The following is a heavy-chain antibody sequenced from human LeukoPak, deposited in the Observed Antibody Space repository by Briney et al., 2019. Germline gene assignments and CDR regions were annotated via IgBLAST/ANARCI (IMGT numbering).Heavy chain of an antibody. CDR1: GYTLTELS. D-gene: IGHD2-15*01. J-gene: IGHJ4*02. Sequence: GASVKVSCKVSGYTLTELSMHWVRQAPGKGLEWMGGFDPEDGETIYAQKFQGRVAMTEDTSTDTAYMELSSLRSEDTAVYYCATPIGLGRYYQHWGQGTLVTVSS. CDR3: ATPIGLGRYYQH. CDR2: FDPEDGET. V-gene: IGHV1-24*01.